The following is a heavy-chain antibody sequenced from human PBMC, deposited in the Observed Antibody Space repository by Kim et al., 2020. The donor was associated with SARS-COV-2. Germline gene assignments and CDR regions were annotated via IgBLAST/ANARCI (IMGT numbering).Heavy chain of an antibody. CDR3: ARVGGSYYLDY. J-gene: IGHJ4*02. V-gene: IGHV1-8*01. CDR2: T. D-gene: IGHD1-26*01. Sequence: TGYAQKFQGRVTMTRNTSISTAYMELSSLRSEDTAVYYCARVGGSYYLDYWGQGTLVTVSS.